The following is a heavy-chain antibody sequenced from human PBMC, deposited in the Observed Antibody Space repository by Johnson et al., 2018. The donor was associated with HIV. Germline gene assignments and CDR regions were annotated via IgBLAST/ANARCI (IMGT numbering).Heavy chain of an antibody. CDR1: GFTFSSYA. CDR2: ISYDGSNQ. J-gene: IGHJ3*02. D-gene: IGHD6-25*01. Sequence: QVQLVESGGGVVQPGRSLRLSCAASGFTFSSYAMHWVRQAPGKGLEWVAVISYDGSNQYYADSVKGRFTISRDNSKNTVFLQMNSMRPEDTAVYYCARDFIAPELGDAFDIWGQGTMVTVSS. CDR3: ARDFIAPELGDAFDI. V-gene: IGHV3-30*04.